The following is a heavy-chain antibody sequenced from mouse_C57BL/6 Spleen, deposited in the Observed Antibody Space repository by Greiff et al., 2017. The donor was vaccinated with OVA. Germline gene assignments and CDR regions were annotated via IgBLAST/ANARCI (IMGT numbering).Heavy chain of an antibody. CDR1: GYTFTDYY. Sequence: EVKLQQSGPELVKPGASVKISCKASGYTFTDYYMNWVKQSHGKSLEWIGDINPNNGGTSYNQKFKGKATLTVDKSSSTAYMELRSLTSEDSAVYYCARMGFITTVVAPFDYWGQGTTLTVSS. D-gene: IGHD1-1*01. CDR3: ARMGFITTVVAPFDY. CDR2: INPNNGGT. V-gene: IGHV1-26*01. J-gene: IGHJ2*01.